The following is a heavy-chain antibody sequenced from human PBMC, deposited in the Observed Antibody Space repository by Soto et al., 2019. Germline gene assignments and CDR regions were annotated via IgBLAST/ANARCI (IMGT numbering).Heavy chain of an antibody. D-gene: IGHD2-21*01. Sequence: QVQLQQWGAGLLKPSETLSLTCAVYGGSFSGYYWSWIRQPPGKGLEWIGEINHSGSTNYNPSLTSRVTISVDTSKNQFSLKLSSVTAADTAVYYCARPVSINGALDAFDIWGQGTMVTVSS. J-gene: IGHJ3*02. CDR2: INHSGST. V-gene: IGHV4-34*01. CDR1: GGSFSGYY. CDR3: ARPVSINGALDAFDI.